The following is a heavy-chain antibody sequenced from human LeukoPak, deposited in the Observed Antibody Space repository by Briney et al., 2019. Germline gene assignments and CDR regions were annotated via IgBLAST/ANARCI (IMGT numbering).Heavy chain of an antibody. CDR1: GYTFTDYY. J-gene: IGHJ6*03. CDR2: INPNSGGT. Sequence: ASVKVSCKASGYTFTDYYMHWVRQAPGQGLEWMGWINPNSGGTNYAQKFQGRVTMTRDTSISTAYMELSRLRSDDTAVYYCAQNGYCSGGSCYSMADYYMEVWGKGTTVTVSS. CDR3: AQNGYCSGGSCYSMADYYMEV. D-gene: IGHD2-15*01. V-gene: IGHV1-2*02.